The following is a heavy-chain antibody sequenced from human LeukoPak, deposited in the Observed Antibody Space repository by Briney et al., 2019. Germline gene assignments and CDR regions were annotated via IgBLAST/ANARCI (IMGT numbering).Heavy chain of an antibody. CDR3: ARAPGSISIY. CDR2: INTDGSST. Sequence: PGGSLRLSCAASGFTFSSYWMHWVRQAPGKGLVRVSRINTDGSSTGYADSVKGRFTISRDDAKSTLYLQMNSLRAEDTAVYYCARAPGSISIYWGQGTLVTVSS. J-gene: IGHJ4*02. CDR1: GFTFSSYW. V-gene: IGHV3-74*01. D-gene: IGHD3-10*01.